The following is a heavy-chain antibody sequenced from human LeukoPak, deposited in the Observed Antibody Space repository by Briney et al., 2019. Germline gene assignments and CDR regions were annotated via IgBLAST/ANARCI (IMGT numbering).Heavy chain of an antibody. J-gene: IGHJ5*02. CDR1: GFTFSDYY. CDR3: AREGIAVAGNWFDP. D-gene: IGHD6-19*01. CDR2: ISSSGSTI. V-gene: IGHV3-11*04. Sequence: GGSLRLSCAASGFTFSDYYMSWIRQAPGKGLEWVSYISSSGSTIYYAGSVRGRFTISRDNAKNSLYLQMNSLRAEDTAVYYCAREGIAVAGNWFDPWGQGTLVTVSS.